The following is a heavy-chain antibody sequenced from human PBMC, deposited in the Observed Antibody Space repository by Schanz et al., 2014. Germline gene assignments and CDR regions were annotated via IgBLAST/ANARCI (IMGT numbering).Heavy chain of an antibody. D-gene: IGHD3-3*02. CDR2: IHHSGSI. J-gene: IGHJ6*02. V-gene: IGHV4-34*01. Sequence: QVQLQQWGAGLLKPSETLSLTCAVYGGPFSGYFWSWIRQSPGKGLQWIGEIHHSGSIIYNPSLRSRFTISMDTSRNHFFLKVTSVTAADTAVYYCARHLVKAYGMDVWGQGTAVTVSS. CDR1: GGPFSGYF. CDR3: ARHLVKAYGMDV.